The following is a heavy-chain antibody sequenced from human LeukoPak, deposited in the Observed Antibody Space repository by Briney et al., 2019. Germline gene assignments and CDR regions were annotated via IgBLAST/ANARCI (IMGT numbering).Heavy chain of an antibody. J-gene: IGHJ3*02. CDR2: IASDGSHT. CDR3: ARERQDTILHSGAFDI. D-gene: IGHD2-21*01. Sequence: GRSLRLSCAASGFTFSTYFMHWVRQAPGKGLEWVADIASDGSHTFYVESVKGRFTISRDNSKNTLHLQMNSLRAEDTAVYFCARERQDTILHSGAFDIWGQGTMVTVSS. CDR1: GFTFSTYF. V-gene: IGHV3-30-3*01.